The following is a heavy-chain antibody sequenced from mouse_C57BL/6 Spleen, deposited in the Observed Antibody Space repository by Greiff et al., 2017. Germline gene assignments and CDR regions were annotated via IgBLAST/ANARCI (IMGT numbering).Heavy chain of an antibody. CDR3: ARYEDGYYVPFAY. CDR2: IDPSDSYT. V-gene: IGHV1-59*01. J-gene: IGHJ3*01. Sequence: QVQLQQPGAELVRPGTSVKLSCKASGYTFTSYWMHWVKQRPGQGLEWIGVIDPSDSYTNYNQKFKGKATLTVDTSSSTAYMQLSSLTSEDSAVYYCARYEDGYYVPFAYWGQGTLVTVSA. CDR1: GYTFTSYW. D-gene: IGHD2-3*01.